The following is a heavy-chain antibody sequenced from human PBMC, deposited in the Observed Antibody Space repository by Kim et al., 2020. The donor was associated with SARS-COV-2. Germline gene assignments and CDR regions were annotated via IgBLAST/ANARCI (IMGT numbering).Heavy chain of an antibody. J-gene: IGHJ3*02. D-gene: IGHD6-6*01. V-gene: IGHV4-38-2*02. CDR3: ARPHPSSSDAFDI. CDR1: GYSISSGYY. CDR2: IYHSGST. Sequence: SETLSLTCTVSGYSISSGYYWGWIRQPPGKGLEWIGSIYHSGSTYYNPSLKSRVTISVDTSKNQFSLKLSSVTAADTAVYYCARPHPSSSDAFDIWGQGT.